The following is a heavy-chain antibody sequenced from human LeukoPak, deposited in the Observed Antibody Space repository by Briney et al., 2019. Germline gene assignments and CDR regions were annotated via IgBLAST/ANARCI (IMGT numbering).Heavy chain of an antibody. CDR1: GGSISSGGYY. V-gene: IGHV4-31*03. D-gene: IGHD5-12*01. J-gene: IGHJ4*02. CDR2: ILYSGTT. CDR3: ARVASGYAYFDY. Sequence: MASQTLCLTCTVSGGSISSGGYYWSWIRQHPGKGLEWIGYILYSGTTYYNPSLKSRFTMSVDTSKNHFSLKLSSVTAADTAVYYCARVASGYAYFDYWGQGTLVTVSS.